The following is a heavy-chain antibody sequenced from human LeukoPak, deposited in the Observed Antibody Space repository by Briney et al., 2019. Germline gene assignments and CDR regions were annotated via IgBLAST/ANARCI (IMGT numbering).Heavy chain of an antibody. CDR1: GFTFSSYS. Sequence: PGGSLRLSCAASGFTFSSYSMNWVRQAPGKGLEWVSSISSSSSYIYYADSVKGRFTISRDNAKNSLYLQMNSLRAEDTAVYYCAKGGPRYSYNWFDPWGQGTLVTVSS. V-gene: IGHV3-21*04. J-gene: IGHJ5*02. CDR3: AKGGPRYSYNWFDP. D-gene: IGHD2-15*01. CDR2: ISSSSSYI.